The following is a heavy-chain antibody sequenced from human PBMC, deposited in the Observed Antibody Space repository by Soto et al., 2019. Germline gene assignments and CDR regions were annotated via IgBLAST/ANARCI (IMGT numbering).Heavy chain of an antibody. CDR2: ISAYNGNT. J-gene: IGHJ3*02. CDR3: ARDQRSYYYDSSGYPYAFDI. D-gene: IGHD3-22*01. CDR1: GYTFTSYG. Sequence: ASVKVSCKASGYTFTSYGISWVRQAPGQGLEWMGWISAYNGNTNYAQKLQGRVTMTTDTSTSTAYMELRSLRSDDTAVYYCARDQRSYYYDSSGYPYAFDIWGQGTMVTV. V-gene: IGHV1-18*04.